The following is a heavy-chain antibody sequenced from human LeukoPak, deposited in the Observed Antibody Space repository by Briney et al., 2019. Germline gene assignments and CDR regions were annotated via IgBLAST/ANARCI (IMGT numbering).Heavy chain of an antibody. J-gene: IGHJ4*02. CDR3: ARDNDSRDPPHFDY. CDR1: GYTFTDYY. CDR2: INPNSGVT. D-gene: IGHD3-16*01. V-gene: IGHV1-2*02. Sequence: ASVKVSCKASGYTFTDYYMHWVRQAPGQGLEWMGWINPNSGVTMYAQNFQGRVTMTRDTSISTAYMDLSRLRSDDTAVYYCARDNDSRDPPHFDYWGQGTLVTVSS.